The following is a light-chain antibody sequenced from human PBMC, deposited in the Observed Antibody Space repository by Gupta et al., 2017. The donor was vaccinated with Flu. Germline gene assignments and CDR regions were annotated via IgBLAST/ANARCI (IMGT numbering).Light chain of an antibody. CDR3: CSYAGSYTFAI. V-gene: IGLV2-11*01. J-gene: IGLJ2*01. CDR2: DVT. Sequence: QSALTQPRSVSGSPGQSVTISCTGTSSDVGGHNYVSWYQQHPGKAPKVMIYDVTKRPSGVPDRFSGSKSGDTASLTISGLQAEDEAAYYCCSYAGSYTFAIFGGGTELTVL. CDR1: SSDVGGHNY.